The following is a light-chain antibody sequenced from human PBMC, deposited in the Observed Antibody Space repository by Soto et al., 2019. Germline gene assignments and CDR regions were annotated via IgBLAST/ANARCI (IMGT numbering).Light chain of an antibody. Sequence: EIVLTQSPATLSLSPGERATLSCRASQSVSSYLAWYQQKPGQAPRPLIYDASNRATGIPARFSGSGSGTDFTLTISSLEPEDFAVYYCQQRSNWKLTFGGGTKV. CDR1: QSVSSY. V-gene: IGKV3-11*01. CDR3: QQRSNWKLT. J-gene: IGKJ4*01. CDR2: DAS.